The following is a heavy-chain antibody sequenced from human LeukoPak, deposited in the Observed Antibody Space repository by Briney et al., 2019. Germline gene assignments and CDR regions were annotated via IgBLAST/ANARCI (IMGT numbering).Heavy chain of an antibody. J-gene: IGHJ4*02. D-gene: IGHD3-22*01. CDR2: IYYSGST. CDR1: GGSISSYY. V-gene: IGHV4-59*12. Sequence: PSETLSLTCTVSGGSISSYYWSWIRQPPGKGLEWIGYIYYSGSTNYNPSLKSRVTISVDTSKNQFSLKLSSVTAADTAVYYCARAAYYDSSGVDYWGQGTLVTVSS. CDR3: ARAAYYDSSGVDY.